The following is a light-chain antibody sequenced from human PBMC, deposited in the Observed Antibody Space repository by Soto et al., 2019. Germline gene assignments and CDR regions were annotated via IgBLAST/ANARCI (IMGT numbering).Light chain of an antibody. J-gene: IGKJ3*01. Sequence: IVLTQSPGTLSLSPGDRATLSCRASHSMSNSNLAWYQHKPGQAPRLLIYGASNRATGIPDRFSGSGSGTDFILTINRLEPEDFAVYYCQKYNSAPFTFGPGTKVDIK. V-gene: IGKV3-20*01. CDR1: HSMSNSN. CDR3: QKYNSAPFT. CDR2: GAS.